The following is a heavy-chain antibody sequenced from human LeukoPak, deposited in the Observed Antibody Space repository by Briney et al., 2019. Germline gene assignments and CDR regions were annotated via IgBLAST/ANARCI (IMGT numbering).Heavy chain of an antibody. CDR2: ISYDGIYK. D-gene: IGHD2/OR15-2a*01. J-gene: IGHJ4*02. V-gene: IGHV3-30-3*01. Sequence: QTGGSLRLSCAASGFTFSSNAMNWVRQAPGRGLEGVAIISYDGIYKYYADSVKGRFTISRDNSKNTLYLQMNSLRAEDTAVYYCAREGPRGNSQFDYWGQGTLVTVSS. CDR1: GFTFSSNA. CDR3: AREGPRGNSQFDY.